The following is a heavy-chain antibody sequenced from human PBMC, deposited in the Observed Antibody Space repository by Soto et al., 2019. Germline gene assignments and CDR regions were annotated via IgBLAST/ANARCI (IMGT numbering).Heavy chain of an antibody. J-gene: IGHJ6*02. CDR2: IDPSDSYV. CDR3: SAGDTATYYYAMDV. Sequence: GSLKISCKGSGYSFPSYWISWVRQMPGRGLEWMGTIDPSDSYVNYSPSFQGHVTMSADKSITTAYLQWSSLKASDTAIYYCSAGDTATYYYAMDVWGQGTTVTVSS. V-gene: IGHV5-10-1*01. D-gene: IGHD5-18*01. CDR1: GYSFPSYW.